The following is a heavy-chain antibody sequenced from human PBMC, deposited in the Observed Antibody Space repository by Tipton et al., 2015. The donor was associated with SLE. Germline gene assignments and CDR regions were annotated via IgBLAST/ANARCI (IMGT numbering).Heavy chain of an antibody. V-gene: IGHV3-66*01. D-gene: IGHD5-18*01. CDR3: ARRGLDVDTDTWGMDV. Sequence: SLRLSCAASGFTVSSNYMSWVRQAPGKGLEWVSVIYSGGSTYYADSVKGRCTISRDNSKNTLYLQMNSLRAEDTAVYYCARRGLDVDTDTWGMDVWGQGTTVTVSS. CDR2: IYSGGST. CDR1: GFTVSSNY. J-gene: IGHJ6*02.